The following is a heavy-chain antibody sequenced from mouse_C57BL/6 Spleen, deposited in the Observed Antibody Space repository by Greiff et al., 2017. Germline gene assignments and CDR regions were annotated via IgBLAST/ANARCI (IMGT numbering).Heavy chain of an antibody. CDR3: TRGSYYDGYCVDY. J-gene: IGHJ2*01. CDR2: ISSGGDYT. V-gene: IGHV5-9-1*02. CDR1: GFTFSSYA. Sequence: EVKLVESGEGLVKPGGSLKLSCAASGFTFSSYAMSWVRQTPEKRLEWVAYISSGGDYTNYADNVKGRYTITRDNDRNTLYLQMRSRRSEDAAMYFYTRGSYYDGYCVDYWGQGTTLTVSS. D-gene: IGHD2-3*01.